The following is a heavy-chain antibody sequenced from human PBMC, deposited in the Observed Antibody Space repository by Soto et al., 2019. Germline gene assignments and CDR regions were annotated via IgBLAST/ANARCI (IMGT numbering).Heavy chain of an antibody. CDR3: ARGPSYYYDIHRAPNSWFDP. J-gene: IGHJ5*02. V-gene: IGHV4-59*01. Sequence: SETLSLTCTVSGGSISSYHWSWIRHPPGKGLEWIGYIYYSGSTNYNPSLKSRVTISVDTSKNQFSLKLSSVTASDTAVYYCARGPSYYYDIHRAPNSWFDPWGQGTLVTVSS. CDR2: IYYSGST. CDR1: GGSISSYH. D-gene: IGHD3-22*01.